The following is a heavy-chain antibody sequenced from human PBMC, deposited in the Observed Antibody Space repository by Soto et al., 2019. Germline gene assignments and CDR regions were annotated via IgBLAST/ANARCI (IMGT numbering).Heavy chain of an antibody. CDR2: VSPTGDTV. CDR1: GFRFEQYV. V-gene: IGHV3-9*01. CDR3: LKGAPNGSIDH. Sequence: VQVVASGGGLVQPGRSLRLSCAVSGFRFEQYVMHWVRQGPGKGLDCVSTVSPTGDTVAYADSVEGRFTVSRVNAKQSLYLQMNSLKGDDTVFYYFLKGAPNGSIDHWGQVTLVIVSS. J-gene: IGHJ4*02. D-gene: IGHD3-10*01.